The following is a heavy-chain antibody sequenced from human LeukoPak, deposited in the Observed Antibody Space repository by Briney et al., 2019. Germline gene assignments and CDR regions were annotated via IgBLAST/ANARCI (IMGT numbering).Heavy chain of an antibody. CDR2: IYYSGST. CDR3: ARDRHYDILTGYHNWFDP. V-gene: IGHV4-30-4*01. D-gene: IGHD3-9*01. CDR1: GGSISSGDYY. J-gene: IGHJ5*02. Sequence: SETLSHTCTVSGGSISSGDYYWSWIRQPPGKGLEWIGYIYYSGSTYYNPSLKSRVTISVDTSKNQFSLKLSSETAADTAVYYCARDRHYDILTGYHNWFDPWGQGTLVTVSS.